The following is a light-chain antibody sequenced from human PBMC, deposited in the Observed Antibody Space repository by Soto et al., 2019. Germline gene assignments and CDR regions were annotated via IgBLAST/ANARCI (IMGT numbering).Light chain of an antibody. J-gene: IGKJ5*01. V-gene: IGKV3-20*01. Sequence: EIVLTQSPGTLSLSPGERATLSCRASQSVSSSYLAWYQQKPGQPPRLLIYGASSRATGIPDRFSGSGSGTDFTLTISRLEPEDFAVFYCQHYDSLPITFGQGTRPEIK. CDR2: GAS. CDR3: QHYDSLPIT. CDR1: QSVSSSY.